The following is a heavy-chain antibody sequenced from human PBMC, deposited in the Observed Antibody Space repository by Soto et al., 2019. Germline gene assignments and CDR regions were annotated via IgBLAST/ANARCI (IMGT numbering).Heavy chain of an antibody. CDR2: TYYRSKWYN. Sequence: SQTLSLTCAISGDSVSSNSAAWNWIRQSPSRGLEWLGRTYYRSKWYNDYAVSVKSRITINPDTPKNQFSLQLNSVTPEDTAVYYCARGASSSSWYGNYYYYGMDVWGQGTTVTVSS. J-gene: IGHJ6*02. CDR1: GDSVSSNSAA. D-gene: IGHD6-13*01. V-gene: IGHV6-1*01. CDR3: ARGASSSSWYGNYYYYGMDV.